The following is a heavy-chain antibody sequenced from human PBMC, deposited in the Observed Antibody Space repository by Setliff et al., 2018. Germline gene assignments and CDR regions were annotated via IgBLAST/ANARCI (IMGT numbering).Heavy chain of an antibody. D-gene: IGHD3-3*01. CDR2: IYSSGST. CDR1: GGAISNYY. J-gene: IGHJ4*02. V-gene: IGHV4-4*08. Sequence: SETLSLTCTVSGGAISNYYWSWIRQPPGKGLEWIGYIYSSGSTNYNPSLKSRVAISLDTSQNQFSLKLSSVTAADTAVYYCASGGAGFFTSGRWGQGTLVTVSS. CDR3: ASGGAGFFTSGR.